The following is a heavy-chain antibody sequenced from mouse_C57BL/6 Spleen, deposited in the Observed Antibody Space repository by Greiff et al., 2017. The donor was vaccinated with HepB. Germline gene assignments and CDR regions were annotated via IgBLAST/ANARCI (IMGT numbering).Heavy chain of an antibody. V-gene: IGHV1-39*01. CDR3: ARSDYYGSSYDWYFDV. Sequence: EVQLQQSGPELVKPGASVKISCKASGYSFTDYNMNWVKQSNGKSLEWIGVINPNYGTTSYNQKFKGKATLTVDQSSSTAYMQLNSLTSEDSAVYYCARSDYYGSSYDWYFDVWGTGTTVTVSS. CDR2: INPNYGTT. CDR1: GYSFTDYN. D-gene: IGHD1-1*01. J-gene: IGHJ1*03.